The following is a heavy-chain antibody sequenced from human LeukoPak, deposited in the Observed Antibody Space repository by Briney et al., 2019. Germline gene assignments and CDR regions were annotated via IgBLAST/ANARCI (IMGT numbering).Heavy chain of an antibody. J-gene: IGHJ4*02. Sequence: GESLKISCEGSGYSFTSYWIGWVRQMPGKGLEWMGIIYPGDSDTRYSPSFQGQVTMSADKSITTAYLQWSSLKASDTAMYYCARGGGGYCSSTTCTFDYWGQGTLVTVSS. V-gene: IGHV5-51*01. CDR1: GYSFTSYW. CDR3: ARGGGGYCSSTTCTFDY. CDR2: IYPGDSDT. D-gene: IGHD2-2*01.